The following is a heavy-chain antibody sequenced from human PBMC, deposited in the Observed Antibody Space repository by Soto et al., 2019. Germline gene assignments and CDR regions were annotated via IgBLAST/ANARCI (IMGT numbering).Heavy chain of an antibody. V-gene: IGHV3-21*01. CDR2: IGSSSSYI. D-gene: IGHD2-15*01. CDR3: ARATPPLHLYYYGMDV. Sequence: EVQLVESGGGLVKPGGSLRLSCAASGFTFSSYSMNWVRQAPGKGLEWVSSIGSSSSYIYYADSLKGRFAISRDNAKNSLYLQMSSLSAEESSEYCWARATPPLHLYYYGMDVWGQGTTVTVSS. J-gene: IGHJ6*02. CDR1: GFTFSSYS.